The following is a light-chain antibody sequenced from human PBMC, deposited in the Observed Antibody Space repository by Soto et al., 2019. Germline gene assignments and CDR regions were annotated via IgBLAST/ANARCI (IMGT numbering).Light chain of an antibody. V-gene: IGKV3-20*01. J-gene: IGKJ5*01. CDR1: QSISSSF. CDR3: QQYDNSPIT. Sequence: EIVLTQSPGILSLSPGQRASLSCAASQSISSSFLAWYQQKPGQAPRLLIYGASSRATGIPDRFSGTGSETDFTLTISRLEPEDFAVYYCQQYDNSPITFGQGTRLENK. CDR2: GAS.